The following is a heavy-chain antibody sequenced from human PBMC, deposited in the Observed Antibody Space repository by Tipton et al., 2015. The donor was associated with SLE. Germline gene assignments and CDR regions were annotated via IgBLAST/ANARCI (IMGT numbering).Heavy chain of an antibody. Sequence: TLSLTCNVSGYSIRNGYYWGWIRQAPGKGLEWTGTIHHSGITYYNPSLKSRVTISVDTSKNQFSLKLRPVTAADTAVYYCAREYSGYDYRTFDHWGQGTLVTVSS. CDR2: IHHSGIT. CDR3: AREYSGYDYRTFDH. CDR1: GYSIRNGYY. J-gene: IGHJ4*02. D-gene: IGHD5-12*01. V-gene: IGHV4-38-2*02.